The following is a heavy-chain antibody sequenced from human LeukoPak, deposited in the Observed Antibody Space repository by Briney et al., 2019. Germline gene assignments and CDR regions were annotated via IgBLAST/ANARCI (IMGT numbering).Heavy chain of an antibody. CDR3: ARNVEMATITNRYYYYMDV. Sequence: ASVKVSCKASGYTFTSYGISWVRQAPGQGLEWMGWISAYNGNTNYAQKLQGRVTMTTDTSTSTAYMELSSLRSEDTAVYYCARNVEMATITNRYYYYMDVWGKGTTVTVSS. D-gene: IGHD5-24*01. V-gene: IGHV1-18*01. J-gene: IGHJ6*03. CDR1: GYTFTSYG. CDR2: ISAYNGNT.